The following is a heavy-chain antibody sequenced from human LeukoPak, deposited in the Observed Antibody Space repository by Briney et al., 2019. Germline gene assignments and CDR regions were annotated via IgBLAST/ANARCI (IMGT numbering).Heavy chain of an antibody. J-gene: IGHJ4*02. CDR3: ARCSSCFDY. V-gene: IGHV4-59*01. D-gene: IGHD6-13*01. CDR1: GGSISRYY. CDR2: IYYSGST. Sequence: SETLSLTCTVSGGSISRYYWSWIRQPPGKGLEWIGYIYYSGSTNYNPSLKSRVTISVDTSKNQFALKLSSVTAADTAVYYCARCSSCFDYWGQGTLVTVSS.